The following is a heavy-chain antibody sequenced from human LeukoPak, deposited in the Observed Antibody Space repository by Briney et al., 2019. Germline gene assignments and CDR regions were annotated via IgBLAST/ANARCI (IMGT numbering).Heavy chain of an antibody. D-gene: IGHD2-2*01. CDR2: IRSDGNNK. CDR3: APRSISLQYYFDY. V-gene: IGHV3-30*02. Sequence: PGGSLRLSCAASGFTFSSSGMHWVRQAPGTGLEWVAFIRSDGNNKYYADSVKGRFTISRDNSKNTVYLQMNSLRGEDTAAYYCAPRSISLQYYFDYWGQGTLVTVSS. CDR1: GFTFSSSG. J-gene: IGHJ4*02.